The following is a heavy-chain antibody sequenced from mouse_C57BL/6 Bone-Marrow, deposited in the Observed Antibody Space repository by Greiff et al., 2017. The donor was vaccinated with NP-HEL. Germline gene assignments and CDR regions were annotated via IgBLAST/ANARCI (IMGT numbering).Heavy chain of an antibody. J-gene: IGHJ4*01. D-gene: IGHD1-1*01. Sequence: EVKLVESGPVLVKPGPSVKISCKASGFTFTDYYMHWVKQSHGKSLEWIGLVYPYNGGTSYNQKFKGKATLTVDTSSSTAYMELNSLTSEDSAVYYCASEVLLRSGAMDYWGQGTSVTVSS. CDR3: ASEVLLRSGAMDY. CDR1: GFTFTDYY. CDR2: VYPYNGGT. V-gene: IGHV1-36*01.